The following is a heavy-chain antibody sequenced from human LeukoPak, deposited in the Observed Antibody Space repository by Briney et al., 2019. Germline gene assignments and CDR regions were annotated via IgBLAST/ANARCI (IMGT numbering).Heavy chain of an antibody. V-gene: IGHV4-59*01. D-gene: IGHD3-22*01. CDR1: DGSISSYY. CDR2: IYYIGST. J-gene: IGHJ4*02. CDR3: ARGSYDSSGHCFDY. Sequence: KASETLSLTCTVSDGSISSYYWSWIRQPPGKGLEWIGYIYYIGSTNYNPSLKSRVTISIDTSKNQFSLKLSSVTAADTAVYYCARGSYDSSGHCFDYWGQGTLVTVSS.